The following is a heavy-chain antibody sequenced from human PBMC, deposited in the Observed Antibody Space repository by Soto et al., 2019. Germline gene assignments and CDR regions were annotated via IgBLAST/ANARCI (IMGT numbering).Heavy chain of an antibody. D-gene: IGHD3-10*01. Sequence: ASVKVSSKASGYTFTSYAMHWVRQAPGQRLEWMGWINAGNGNTKYSQKFQGRVTITRDTSASTAYMELSSLRSEDTAVYYCARGGPLWFGELSTAPLTAYWGQGTLVTVSS. V-gene: IGHV1-3*01. CDR2: INAGNGNT. CDR1: GYTFTSYA. CDR3: ARGGPLWFGELSTAPLTAY. J-gene: IGHJ4*02.